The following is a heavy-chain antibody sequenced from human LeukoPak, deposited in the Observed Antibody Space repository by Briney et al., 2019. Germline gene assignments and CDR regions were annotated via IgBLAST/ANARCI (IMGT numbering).Heavy chain of an antibody. D-gene: IGHD6-13*01. CDR1: GFTFRTYA. J-gene: IGHJ4*02. CDR2: ISGSGGST. Sequence: PGGSLRLSCAASGFTFRTYAMSWVRQAPGKGLEWVSAISGSGGSTYYADSVKGRFTISRDNSKNTLYLQMNSLRAEDTAVYYCAKGPYSSSWSDYWGQGTLVTVSS. V-gene: IGHV3-23*01. CDR3: AKGPYSSSWSDY.